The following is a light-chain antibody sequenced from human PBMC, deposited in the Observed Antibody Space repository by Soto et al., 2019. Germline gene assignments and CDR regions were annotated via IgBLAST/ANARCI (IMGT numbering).Light chain of an antibody. Sequence: QSALTQPASVSGSPGQSITISCTGTSSDVGGYNYVSWYQQHPGKAPKLIISEVSNRPSGVSNRFSGSKSGNTASLTISGLQAEDEADYYCSSYTIGNSWVFGGGTQLTVL. CDR1: SSDVGGYNY. J-gene: IGLJ3*02. CDR3: SSYTIGNSWV. V-gene: IGLV2-14*01. CDR2: EVS.